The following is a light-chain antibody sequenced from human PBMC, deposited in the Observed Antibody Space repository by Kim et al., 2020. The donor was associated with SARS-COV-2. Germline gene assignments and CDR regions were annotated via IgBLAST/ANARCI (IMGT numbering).Light chain of an antibody. J-gene: IGKJ4*02. Sequence: EIVMTQSPAPLSVSPGERATLSCRASQNVRSNLAWYQQKPGQTPRLLIYGASTRATGVPARFSGSGFGTEFTLTISSLQSEDFAVYYCQQYNNWPLTFCGGTKVDIK. CDR3: QQYNNWPLT. CDR2: GAS. V-gene: IGKV3-15*01. CDR1: QNVRSN.